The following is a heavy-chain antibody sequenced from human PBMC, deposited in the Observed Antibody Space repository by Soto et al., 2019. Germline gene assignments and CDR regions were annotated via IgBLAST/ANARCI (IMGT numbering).Heavy chain of an antibody. J-gene: IGHJ6*02. V-gene: IGHV1-8*01. Sequence: ASVKVSCKASGYTFTSYDITWVRQATGQGLEWMGWMSPASGNTGYAQKFQGRVTMTGNTAIGTAFMEPSSLTSDDTAVYYCARGTTVTPGGIIRSYYYNMDVWGQGTTVTVSS. CDR2: MSPASGNT. D-gene: IGHD4-17*01. CDR1: GYTFTSYD. CDR3: ARGTTVTPGGIIRSYYYNMDV.